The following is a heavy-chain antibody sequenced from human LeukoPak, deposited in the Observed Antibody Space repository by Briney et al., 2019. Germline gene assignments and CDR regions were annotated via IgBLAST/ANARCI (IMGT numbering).Heavy chain of an antibody. CDR3: ARALYCSSTSCYRWYFDL. CDR2: INHSGST. CDR1: GGSFSGYY. J-gene: IGHJ2*01. Sequence: SETLSLTCAVYGGSFSGYYWSWIRQPPGKGPEWIGEINHSGSTNYNPSLKSRVTISVDTSKNQFSLKLSSVTAADTAVYYCARALYCSSTSCYRWYFDLWGRGTLVTVSS. V-gene: IGHV4-34*01. D-gene: IGHD2-2*01.